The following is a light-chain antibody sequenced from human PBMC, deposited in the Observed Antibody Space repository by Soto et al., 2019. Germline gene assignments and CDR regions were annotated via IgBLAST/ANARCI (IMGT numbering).Light chain of an antibody. CDR2: KAS. V-gene: IGKV1-5*03. CDR1: QTISSW. J-gene: IGKJ1*01. CDR3: QHYNSXSEA. Sequence: DIQMTQSPSTLSGSVGDRVTITCRASQTISSWLAWYQQKPGKAPKLLIYKASTLKIGVPSRFSGSGSGTEFTLTIRSLQPDDFATYYGQHYNSXSEAVGQGTKVXXX.